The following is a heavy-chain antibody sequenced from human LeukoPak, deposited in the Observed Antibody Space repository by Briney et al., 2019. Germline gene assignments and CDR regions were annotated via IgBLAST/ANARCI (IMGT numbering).Heavy chain of an antibody. CDR3: ARGRLYYYDTRGFLFDN. J-gene: IGHJ4*02. CDR1: GYTFTTYG. V-gene: IGHV1-18*01. Sequence: ASVKVSCKASGYTFTTYGISWVRQAPGQGLEWMGWISTYNGNTEYAQNLQGTVTMTTDTSTSTAYMELRSLRSDDTAVYYCARGRLYYYDTRGFLFDNWGQGTLVTVSS. D-gene: IGHD3-22*01. CDR2: ISTYNGNT.